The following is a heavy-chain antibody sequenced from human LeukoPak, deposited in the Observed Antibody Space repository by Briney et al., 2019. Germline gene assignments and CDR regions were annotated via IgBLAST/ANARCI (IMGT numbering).Heavy chain of an antibody. CDR3: ARHAPGVAAAGTNAFDI. J-gene: IGHJ3*02. CDR2: IYPGDSDT. Sequence: GESLKISCKGSGYSFTCYWIGWVRQMPGKGLEWMGIIYPGDSDTRYSPSFQGQVTISADKSISTAYLQWSSLKASDTAMYYCARHAPGVAAAGTNAFDIWGQGTMVTVSS. D-gene: IGHD6-13*01. V-gene: IGHV5-51*01. CDR1: GYSFTCYW.